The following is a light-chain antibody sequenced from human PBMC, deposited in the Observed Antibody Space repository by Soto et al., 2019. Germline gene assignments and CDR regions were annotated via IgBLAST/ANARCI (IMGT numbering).Light chain of an antibody. Sequence: ALNQPASVFGSPGQTITISCTGTSNDVGAYNYVSWYQQHLGKAPKLMIYEVSNRPSGISNRFSGSKSGNTASLTISGLQAEDEADYYCSSYTTSITYVFGTGTKVTVL. J-gene: IGLJ1*01. CDR3: SSYTTSITYV. CDR2: EVS. V-gene: IGLV2-14*01. CDR1: SNDVGAYNY.